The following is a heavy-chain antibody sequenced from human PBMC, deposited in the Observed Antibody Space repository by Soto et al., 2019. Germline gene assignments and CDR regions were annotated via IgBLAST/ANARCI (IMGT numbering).Heavy chain of an antibody. J-gene: IGHJ4*02. CDR3: ARSAGYYDSSGKGADY. CDR2: IIPIFGTA. CDR1: GGTFSSYA. V-gene: IGHV1-69*12. Sequence: QVQLVQAGAEVKKPGSSVKVSCKASGGTFSSYAISWVRQAPGQGLEWMGGIIPIFGTANYAQKFQGRVTITADESTSTAYMELSSLRSEDTAVYYCARSAGYYDSSGKGADYWGQGTLVTVSS. D-gene: IGHD3-22*01.